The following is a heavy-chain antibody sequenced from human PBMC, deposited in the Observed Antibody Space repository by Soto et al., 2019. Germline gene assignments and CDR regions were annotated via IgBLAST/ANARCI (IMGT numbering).Heavy chain of an antibody. J-gene: IGHJ5*02. CDR2: ISAYNGNT. V-gene: IGHV1-18*01. CDR3: ARAPRSSWYAP. D-gene: IGHD6-13*01. Sequence: EASVKVSCKASGYTFTIYGIIWVRQAPGQGLEWMGWISAYNGNTNYAQKLQGRVTMTTDTSTSTAYMELRSLRSDDTAVYYCARAPRSSWYAPWGQGTLVTVSS. CDR1: GYTFTIYG.